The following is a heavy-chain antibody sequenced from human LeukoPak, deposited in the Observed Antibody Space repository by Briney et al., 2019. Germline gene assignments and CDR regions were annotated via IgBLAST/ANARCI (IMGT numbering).Heavy chain of an antibody. CDR2: IKQDGSEK. Sequence: GGSLRLSCAASGFTFSGYWMSWVRQAPGKGLEWVANIKQDGSEKYYVDSVKGRFTISRDNAKNSLYLQMNSLRAKDTAVYYCARVVRYSSSWKPFDYWGQGTLVTVSS. V-gene: IGHV3-7*01. CDR3: ARVVRYSSSWKPFDY. CDR1: GFTFSGYW. D-gene: IGHD6-13*01. J-gene: IGHJ4*02.